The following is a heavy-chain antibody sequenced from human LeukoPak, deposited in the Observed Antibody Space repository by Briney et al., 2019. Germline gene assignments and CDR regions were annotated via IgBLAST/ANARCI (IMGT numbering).Heavy chain of an antibody. Sequence: GGSLRLSCVASGLSFADSWMSWVRQAPGKGPEWVANMKPDGSEINYVDSVKGRFTISRDNAKNALHLRMNSLKDEDTALYYCVRDRWGSGFYGGDWAQGALVTVSS. CDR3: VRDRWGSGFYGGD. D-gene: IGHD6-19*01. V-gene: IGHV3-7*01. CDR2: MKPDGSEI. J-gene: IGHJ4*02. CDR1: GLSFADSW.